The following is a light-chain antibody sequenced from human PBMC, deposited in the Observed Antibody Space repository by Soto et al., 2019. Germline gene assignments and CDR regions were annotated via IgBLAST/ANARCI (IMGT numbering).Light chain of an antibody. CDR3: QQYNSQWT. J-gene: IGKJ1*01. CDR1: QSISSW. CDR2: KAS. Sequence: DIQMTQSPSTLSAYVGDRVTINCRASQSISSWLAWYQQKPGRAPKLLIYKASSLESGVPSRFSGSGSGTEFTLTISSLQPDDFATYYCQQYNSQWTFGQGTKVDI. V-gene: IGKV1-5*03.